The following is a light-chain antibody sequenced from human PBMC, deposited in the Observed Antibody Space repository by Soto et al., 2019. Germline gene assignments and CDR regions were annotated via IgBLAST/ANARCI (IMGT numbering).Light chain of an antibody. CDR2: DAS. J-gene: IGKJ1*01. CDR1: QRISSW. Sequence: DIQMTQSPSTLSASVGDRVTNTCRASQRISSWLAWYQQKPGEAPKLLIYDASSLESGVPSRFSGSGSGTEFTLTISSLQPDDFATYYCQQYNSFGQGTKV. CDR3: QQYNS. V-gene: IGKV1-5*01.